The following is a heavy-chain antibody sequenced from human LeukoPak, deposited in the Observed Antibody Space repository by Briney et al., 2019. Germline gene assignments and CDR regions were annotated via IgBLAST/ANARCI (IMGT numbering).Heavy chain of an antibody. CDR1: GFTFSSYA. J-gene: IGHJ5*02. V-gene: IGHV3-30*04. D-gene: IGHD2-15*01. CDR2: ISYDGSNK. CDR3: ARDSCSGGSCYSGWLDP. Sequence: GGSLRLSCAASGFTFSSYAMHWVRQAPGKGLEWVAVISYDGSNKYYADSVKGRFTISRDNSKNTLYLQMNSLRAEDTAVYYCARDSCSGGSCYSGWLDPWGQGTLVTVSS.